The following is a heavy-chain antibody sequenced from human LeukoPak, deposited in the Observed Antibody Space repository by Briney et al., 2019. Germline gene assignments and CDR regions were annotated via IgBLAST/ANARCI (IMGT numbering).Heavy chain of an antibody. CDR1: GGSVSSGRYY. CDR2: IYYSGST. D-gene: IGHD3-16*02. J-gene: IGHJ4*02. V-gene: IGHV4-61*01. CDR3: ARDSGMITFGGVIDY. Sequence: SETLSFTCTVSGGSVSSGRYYWNWIRQPPGTGLEWVGYIYYSGSTNYNPSLKSRVTISVDSSKNQFSLRVSSVTAADTAVYYCARDSGMITFGGVIDYWGQGTLVTVSS.